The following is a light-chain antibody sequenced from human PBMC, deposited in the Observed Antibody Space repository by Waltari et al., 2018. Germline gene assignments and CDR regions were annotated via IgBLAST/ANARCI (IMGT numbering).Light chain of an antibody. CDR3: QQYGNLPFT. CDR2: DAS. CDR1: QDITKY. J-gene: IGKJ3*01. Sequence: DIQMTQSPSSLSASVGDRVTITCQASQDITKYLNWYQQKPGKAPKLLIYDASNLETGVPSRFSGSGSGTDFTFTISSLQPEDIAIYYCQQYGNLPFTFGPGTKVDIK. V-gene: IGKV1-33*01.